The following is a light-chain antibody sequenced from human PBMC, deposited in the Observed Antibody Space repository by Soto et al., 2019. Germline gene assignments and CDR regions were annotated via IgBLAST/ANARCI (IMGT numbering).Light chain of an antibody. CDR3: QQYNNWLRT. CDR1: QSVSSN. J-gene: IGKJ1*01. CDR2: GAS. Sequence: EIVMTQSPATLSVSPGERATLSCRASQSVSSNLAWYQQKPGQAPRLLIYGASTRATGIPARFSGSGSGTEFTLTISSLQSEDFAVYYCQQYNNWLRTFGQATKVDIK. V-gene: IGKV3-15*01.